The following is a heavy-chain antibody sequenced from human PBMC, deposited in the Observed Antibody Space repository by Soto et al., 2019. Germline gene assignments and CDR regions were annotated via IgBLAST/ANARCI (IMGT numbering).Heavy chain of an antibody. CDR1: GFSVTNNY. CDR3: ARGRGSTGYLGREHYFDY. Sequence: EVQVVESGGGLVQPGGSLRLSCAASGFSVTNNYMNWVRQAPGKGLEWVSIIDIGGNTYYADSVKDRFTISRDNSRNTLYRHRDSRRAEDTAVYYCARGRGSTGYLGREHYFDYWGQGTLVTVSP. D-gene: IGHD2-2*01. J-gene: IGHJ4*02. CDR2: IDIGGNT. V-gene: IGHV3-66*01.